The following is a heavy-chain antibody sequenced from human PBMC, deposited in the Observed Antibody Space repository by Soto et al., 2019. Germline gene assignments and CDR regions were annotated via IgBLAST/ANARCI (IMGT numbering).Heavy chain of an antibody. V-gene: IGHV1-69*13. J-gene: IGHJ4*02. D-gene: IGHD3-22*01. Sequence: ASVKVSCKASGVTFSSYAISWVRQAPLQGLEWMVGIIPIFGTANYAQKFQGRVTITADESTSTAYMELSSLRSEDTAVYYCARTARGFTDQYSSGYCPTFEYWGQGTMVTVSS. CDR1: GVTFSSYA. CDR3: ARTARGFTDQYSSGYCPTFEY. CDR2: IIPIFGTA.